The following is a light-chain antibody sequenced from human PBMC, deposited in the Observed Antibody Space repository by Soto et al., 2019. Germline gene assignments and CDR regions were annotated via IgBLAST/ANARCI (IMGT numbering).Light chain of an antibody. CDR2: GTS. CDR1: QNIHTN. Sequence: EIMMTQSPATLSVSPGERATLSCRAGQNIHTNLAWYQQKPGQAPRLLIYGTSARATGIPATFSGSGSGTEFTLTISSLQPDDFATYYCQQYDTFWMFGQGTKVDI. V-gene: IGKV3-15*01. CDR3: QQYDTFWM. J-gene: IGKJ1*01.